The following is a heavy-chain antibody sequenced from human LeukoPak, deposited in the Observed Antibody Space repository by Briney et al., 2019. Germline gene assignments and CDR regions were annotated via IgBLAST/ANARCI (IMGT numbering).Heavy chain of an antibody. J-gene: IGHJ4*02. D-gene: IGHD7-27*01. CDR3: ARAVANWVYYFDY. Sequence: SETLSLTCTVSGGSISSYYWSWIRQPPGKGLEWIGYIYYSGSTNYNPSLKRRVTISVDTSKNQFSLKLSSVTAADTAVYYCARAVANWVYYFDYWGQGTLVTVSS. CDR1: GGSISSYY. V-gene: IGHV4-59*01. CDR2: IYYSGST.